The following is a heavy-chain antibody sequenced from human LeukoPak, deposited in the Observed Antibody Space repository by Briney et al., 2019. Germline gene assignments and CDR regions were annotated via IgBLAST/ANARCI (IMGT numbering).Heavy chain of an antibody. J-gene: IGHJ5*02. CDR3: ARNWFDP. CDR2: IYSGGST. CDR1: GFTVSSDY. Sequence: GGSLRLSCAASGFTVSSDYMSWVRQAPGKGLEWVSVIYSGGSTYYADSVKGRFTISRNKSKNTVYLQMNSLRFEDTAMYYCARNWFDPWGQGTLVTVSS. V-gene: IGHV3-53*04.